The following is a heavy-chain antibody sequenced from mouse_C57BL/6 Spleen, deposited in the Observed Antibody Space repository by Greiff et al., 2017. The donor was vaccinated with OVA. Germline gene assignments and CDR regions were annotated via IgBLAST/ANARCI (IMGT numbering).Heavy chain of an antibody. V-gene: IGHV1-81*01. CDR2: IYPRSGNT. CDR3: ARRVDSSGYRYFDV. Sequence: VQRVESGAELARPGASVKLSCKASGYTFTSYGISWVKQRTGQGLEWIGEIYPRSGNTYYNEKFKGKATLTADKSSSTAYMELRSLTSEDSAVYFCARRVDSSGYRYFDVWGTGTTVTVSS. D-gene: IGHD3-2*02. J-gene: IGHJ1*03. CDR1: GYTFTSYG.